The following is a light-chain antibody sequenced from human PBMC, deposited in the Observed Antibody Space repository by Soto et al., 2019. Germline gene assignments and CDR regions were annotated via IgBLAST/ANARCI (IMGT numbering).Light chain of an antibody. CDR2: LGS. CDR3: MQALQTRGFT. J-gene: IGKJ3*01. Sequence: DIVMTQSPLSLPVTPGEPASISCRSSQSLLHSNGYNYLDWYLQKPGQSPQLLIYLGSNRASGVHVRFSGSGSGTDFTLKISSVEAEDVGVYYCMQALQTRGFTFGPGTKVDIK. CDR1: QSLLHSNGYNY. V-gene: IGKV2-28*01.